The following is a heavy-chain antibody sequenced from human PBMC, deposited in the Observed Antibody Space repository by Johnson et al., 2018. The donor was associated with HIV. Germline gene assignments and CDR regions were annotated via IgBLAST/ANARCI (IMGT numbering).Heavy chain of an antibody. CDR3: ARDESFRRYARTALDV. D-gene: IGHD1-14*01. V-gene: IGHV3-9*01. J-gene: IGHJ3*01. CDR1: GFTFDDYA. Sequence: VQLVESGGGVVRPGGSLRLSCAASGFTFDDYAMHWVRQAPGKGLEWVSGISWNSGSIVYADSMKGRFTISRDNAKNSLYLQMNSLRVDDTAVYYCARDESFRRYARTALDVWGQGTMVSVSS. CDR2: ISWNSGSI.